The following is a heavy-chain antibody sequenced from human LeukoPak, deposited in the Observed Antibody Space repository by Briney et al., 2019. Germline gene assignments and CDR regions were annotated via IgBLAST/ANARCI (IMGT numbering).Heavy chain of an antibody. CDR3: ARGVGTGGAFDI. J-gene: IGHJ3*02. Sequence: PGGSLRLSCAASGFTFSSYAMHWVRQAPGKGLEYVSAISSDGGSTYYANSVKGRFTISRDNSKNTLYLQMGSLRAEDMAVYYCARGVGTGGAFDIWGQGTMVTVSS. CDR1: GFTFSSYA. D-gene: IGHD1-1*01. CDR2: ISSDGGST. V-gene: IGHV3-64*01.